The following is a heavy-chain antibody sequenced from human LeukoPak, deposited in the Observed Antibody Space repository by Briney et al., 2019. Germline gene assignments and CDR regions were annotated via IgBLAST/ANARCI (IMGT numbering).Heavy chain of an antibody. D-gene: IGHD3-10*01. J-gene: IGHJ5*02. CDR3: AVYRSVNYYNWFDP. V-gene: IGHV4-61*02. CDR2: IYTSGST. CDR1: GGSISSGSYY. Sequence: SETLSLTCTVSGGSISSGSYYWSWIRQPAGKGLEWIGRIYTSGSTNYNPSLKSRVTISVDTSKNLFSLKLSSVTAADTAVYYCAVYRSVNYYNWFDPWGQGTLVTVSS.